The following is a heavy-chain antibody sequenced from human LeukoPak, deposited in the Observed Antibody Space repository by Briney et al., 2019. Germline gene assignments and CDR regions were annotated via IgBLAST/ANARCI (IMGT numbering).Heavy chain of an antibody. CDR3: AKIYGDYQVRAFDI. CDR2: IRYDGSNK. Sequence: GGSLRLSCAASGFTFSSYGMHWVRQAPGKGLEWVAFIRYDGSNKYYADSVKGRFTISRDNSKNTLYLQMSSLRAEDTAVYYCAKIYGDYQVRAFDIWGQGTMVTVSS. D-gene: IGHD4-17*01. V-gene: IGHV3-30*02. CDR1: GFTFSSYG. J-gene: IGHJ3*02.